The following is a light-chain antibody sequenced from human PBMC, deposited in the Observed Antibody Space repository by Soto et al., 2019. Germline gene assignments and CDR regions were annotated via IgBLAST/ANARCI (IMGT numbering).Light chain of an antibody. V-gene: IGKV1-27*01. CDR2: AAS. CDR1: EGIRNY. J-gene: IGKJ3*01. CDR3: QKYDSAPFT. Sequence: DIQMTQSPSSLSASVGDRVTITCRASEGIRNYLAWYQQKPGKVPKLLISAASTLRSGVPSRFSGSGSGTDFTLTVSSLQPEDVATYYCQKYDSAPFTFGPG.